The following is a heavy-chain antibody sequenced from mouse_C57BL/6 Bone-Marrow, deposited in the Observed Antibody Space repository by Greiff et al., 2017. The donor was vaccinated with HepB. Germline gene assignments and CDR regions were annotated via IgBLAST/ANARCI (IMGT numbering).Heavy chain of an antibody. J-gene: IGHJ3*01. CDR3: GMVTTRNWFAY. D-gene: IGHD2-2*01. V-gene: IGHV1-82*01. Sequence: QVQLQQSGPELVKPGASVKISCKASGYAFSSSWMNWVKQRPGKGLVWIGRIYPGDGDTNYNGKFKGKATLTAAKSSSTAYMQLSSLTSEDSAVYFCGMVTTRNWFAYWGQGTLVTVSA. CDR1: GYAFSSSW. CDR2: IYPGDGDT.